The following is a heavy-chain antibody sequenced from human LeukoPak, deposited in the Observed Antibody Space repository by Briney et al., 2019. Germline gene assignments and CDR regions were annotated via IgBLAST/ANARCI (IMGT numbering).Heavy chain of an antibody. V-gene: IGHV1-69*13. J-gene: IGHJ4*02. CDR1: GGTFTCYA. D-gene: IGHD3-9*01. CDR2: IIPIFGTA. Sequence: SVKVSCKASGGTFTCYAISWVRQAPGQGLGWMGGIIPIFGTANYAQKFQGRVTITADESTSTAYMELSSMRSEDTAVYYCAREGSDILSYWGQGTLLTASS. CDR3: AREGSDILSY.